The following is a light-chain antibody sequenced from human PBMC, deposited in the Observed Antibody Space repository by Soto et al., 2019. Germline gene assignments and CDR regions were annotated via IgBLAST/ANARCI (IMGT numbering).Light chain of an antibody. V-gene: IGLV2-14*01. CDR3: RSYTSSSTPYV. CDR1: SSDVGGYNY. CDR2: DGS. J-gene: IGLJ1*01. Sequence: QSALTQPASVSGSPGQSITISCTGTSSDVGGYNYVSWYQQHPGKAPKLMIYDGSNRPAGVSNRFSGSKSGNTASLTISGLQAEDEADYYCRSYTSSSTPYVFGTGTQLTVL.